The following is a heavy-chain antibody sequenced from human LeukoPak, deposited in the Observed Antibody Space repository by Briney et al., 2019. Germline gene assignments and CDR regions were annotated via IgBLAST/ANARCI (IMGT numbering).Heavy chain of an antibody. V-gene: IGHV4-38-2*02. D-gene: IGHD6-13*01. J-gene: IGHJ5*02. CDR3: ARILSDSSRDWFDP. CDR1: GFSISTGYY. CDR2: IYHSGNS. Sequence: SETLSLTCTVSGFSISTGYYWGWIRQPPGEGPEWIASIYHSGNSYYNPSLKSRVTISIDTSRNHFSLKFSSVTAADTALYYCARILSDSSRDWFDPWGQGALVTVSS.